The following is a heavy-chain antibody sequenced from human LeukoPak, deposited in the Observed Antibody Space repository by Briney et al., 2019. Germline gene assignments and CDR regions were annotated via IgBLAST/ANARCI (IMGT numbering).Heavy chain of an antibody. J-gene: IGHJ4*02. CDR1: GFTFGTYA. D-gene: IGHD3-10*01. Sequence: GGSLRLFCAASGFTFGTYAVHWVRQAPGKGLEWVAVILYDGTNKYYADSLKGRFTISRDNSKNTLFLQMNSLRAEDTAVYYCAKDYYGSGSYYEPFDYWGQGTLVTVSS. CDR3: AKDYYGSGSYYEPFDY. CDR2: ILYDGTNK. V-gene: IGHV3-30-3*01.